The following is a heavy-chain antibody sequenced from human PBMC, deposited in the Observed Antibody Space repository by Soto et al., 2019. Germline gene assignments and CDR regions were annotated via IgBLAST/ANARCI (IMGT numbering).Heavy chain of an antibody. J-gene: IGHJ4*02. CDR3: AREDSSGWEFDY. Sequence: EVQLVESGGGLVQPGGSLRLSCAASGFTFSSYWMHWVRQAPGKGLVWVSRINSDGSSTSYADSVKGRVTISRDNAKNTLDLQMNSLRAEDTAVYYCAREDSSGWEFDYWGQGTLVTVSS. CDR1: GFTFSSYW. V-gene: IGHV3-74*01. D-gene: IGHD6-19*01. CDR2: INSDGSST.